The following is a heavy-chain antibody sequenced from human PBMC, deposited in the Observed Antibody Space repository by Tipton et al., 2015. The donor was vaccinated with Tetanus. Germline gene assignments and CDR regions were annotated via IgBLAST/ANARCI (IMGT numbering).Heavy chain of an antibody. D-gene: IGHD3-3*01. Sequence: TLSLTCTVSGGSIRGGTFYWGWIRQPPGKGLEWIGSIYESGDTYYIPSLKSRVTISVDTSKNQFSLNLNPMAAADTGVYYCARHQSGYFTPFDYWGQGTLVTVSS. CDR3: ARHQSGYFTPFDY. J-gene: IGHJ4*02. CDR1: GGSIRGGTFY. V-gene: IGHV4-39*01. CDR2: IYESGDT.